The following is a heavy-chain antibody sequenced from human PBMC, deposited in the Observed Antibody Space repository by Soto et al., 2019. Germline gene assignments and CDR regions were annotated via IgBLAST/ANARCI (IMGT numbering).Heavy chain of an antibody. Sequence: GGSLRLSCAASGFTFSNAWMSWVRQAPGKGLEWVGRIKSKTDGGTTDYAAPVKGRFTISRDDSKNTLYLQMNSLKTEDTAVYYCNTKDYDFWSGYYTGRVNYFDYWGQGTLVTVSS. CDR2: IKSKTDGGTT. V-gene: IGHV3-15*01. CDR1: GFTFSNAW. J-gene: IGHJ4*02. CDR3: NTKDYDFWSGYYTGRVNYFDY. D-gene: IGHD3-3*01.